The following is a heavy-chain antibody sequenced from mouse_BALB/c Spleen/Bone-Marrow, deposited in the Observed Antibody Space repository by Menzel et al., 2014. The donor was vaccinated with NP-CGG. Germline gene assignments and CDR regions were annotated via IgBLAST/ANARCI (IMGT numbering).Heavy chain of an antibody. V-gene: IGHV5-6-5*01. D-gene: IGHD1-2*01. CDR1: GFTFSSYA. CDR2: ISRGGST. CDR3: AREGGTTAHYYAMDY. Sequence: EVQGVESGGGLVKPGGSLKLSCAASGFTFSSYAMSWVRQTPEKRLEWVASISRGGSTYYPDSVKGRFTISRDNARNIRYLQMSSLRSEDTAMYYCAREGGTTAHYYAMDYWGQGTSVTVSS. J-gene: IGHJ4*01.